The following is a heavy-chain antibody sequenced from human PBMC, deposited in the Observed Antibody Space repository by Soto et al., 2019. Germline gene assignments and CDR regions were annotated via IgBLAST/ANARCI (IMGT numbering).Heavy chain of an antibody. J-gene: IGHJ4*02. CDR1: GGSISSGGYS. CDR2: IYHSGST. D-gene: IGHD5-12*01. CDR3: AAGGGLPRYY. Sequence: SETLSLTCAVSGGSISSGGYSWSWIRQPPWKGLDGIGYIYHSGSTYYNPSLKSRVTIAVDRSKNQFSLTLSSVTAADTAVYYCAAGGGLPRYYWGQGTLVTVSS. V-gene: IGHV4-30-2*01.